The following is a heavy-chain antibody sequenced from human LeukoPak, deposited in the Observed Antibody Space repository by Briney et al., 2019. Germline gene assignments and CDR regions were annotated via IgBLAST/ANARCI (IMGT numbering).Heavy chain of an antibody. V-gene: IGHV4-59*02. Sequence: SETLSLTCAVSGGSVSSYYWSWLRQPPGKGLEWIGYVCYSGSTNYNPAVKSRVTISLDMSENQFSLKLSSVTAADTAVYYCAREANSPTARYWYFDLWGRGTQVTVSS. CDR2: VCYSGST. J-gene: IGHJ2*01. CDR3: AREANSPTARYWYFDL. CDR1: GGSVSSYY. D-gene: IGHD2-21*01.